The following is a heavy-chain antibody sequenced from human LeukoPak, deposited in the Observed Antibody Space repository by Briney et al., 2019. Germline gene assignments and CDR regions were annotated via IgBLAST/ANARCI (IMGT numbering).Heavy chain of an antibody. CDR2: MNPNSGNT. Sequence: ASVKVSCKASGYTFTSYDINWVRQATGQGLEWMGWMNPNSGNTGYAQKFQGRVTITRNTSISTAYMELSSLRSEDTAVYYCARRVKYQLLPPYNYYYYYYMDVWGKGTTVTVSS. CDR1: GYTFTSYD. CDR3: ARRVKYQLLPPYNYYYYYYMDV. D-gene: IGHD2-2*01. V-gene: IGHV1-8*03. J-gene: IGHJ6*03.